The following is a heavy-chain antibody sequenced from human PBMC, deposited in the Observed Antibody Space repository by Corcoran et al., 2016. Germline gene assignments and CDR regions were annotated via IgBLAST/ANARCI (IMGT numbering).Heavy chain of an antibody. J-gene: IGHJ4*02. CDR3: ARPTSCSTTTCYFDY. CDR1: GYSFTSYW. V-gene: IGHV5-51*01. CDR2: IYPGDSDT. Sequence: EVQLVQSGAEVKKPGLSLKISCKGSGYSFTSYWIGWVRQMPGKVLEWMGIIYPGDSDTRYSPSFQSQVTISADKSISTAYLQWSSLKASDTAMYYCARPTSCSTTTCYFDYWGQETLVTVSS. D-gene: IGHD2-2*01.